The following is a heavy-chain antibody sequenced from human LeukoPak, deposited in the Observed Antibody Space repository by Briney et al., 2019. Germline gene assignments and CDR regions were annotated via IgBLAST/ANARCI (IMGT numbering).Heavy chain of an antibody. CDR2: MSSSSSTI. CDR1: GFMFSGYG. D-gene: IGHD6-6*01. J-gene: IGHJ4*02. CDR3: AKGVAARLVDY. Sequence: GGSLRLSCAASGFMFSGYGMNWVRQAPGKGLEWVSYMSSSSSTIYYADSVKGRFTISRDNSKNTLYLQMNSLRAEDTAVYYCAKGVAARLVDYWGQGTLVTVSS. V-gene: IGHV3-48*01.